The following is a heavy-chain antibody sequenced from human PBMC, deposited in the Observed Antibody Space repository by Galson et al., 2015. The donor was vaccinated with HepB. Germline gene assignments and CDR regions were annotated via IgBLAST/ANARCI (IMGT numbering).Heavy chain of an antibody. CDR2: ISYDGSNK. V-gene: IGHV3-30*04. CDR3: ARDYYGSGSYYNIYYYYGMDV. J-gene: IGHJ6*02. D-gene: IGHD3-10*01. Sequence: SLRLSCAASGFTFSSYAMHWVRPAPGKGLEWVAVISYDGSNKYYADSVKGRFTISRDNSKNTLYLQMNSLRAEDTAVYYCARDYYGSGSYYNIYYYYGMDVWGQGTTVTVSS. CDR1: GFTFSSYA.